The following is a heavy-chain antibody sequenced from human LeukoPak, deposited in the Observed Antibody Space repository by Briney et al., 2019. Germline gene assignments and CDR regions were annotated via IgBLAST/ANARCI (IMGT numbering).Heavy chain of an antibody. V-gene: IGHV5-51*01. CDR1: GYSFSSHW. Sequence: GESLKISCKGSGYSFSSHWIGWVRQMPGKGLEWMGIIYPDDSNTRYSPSFQGQVTISADKSISTAYLQWSSLKASDTAIYYCATTTANWFDPWGQGTLVTVSS. J-gene: IGHJ5*02. CDR2: IYPDDSNT. CDR3: ATTTANWFDP. D-gene: IGHD1/OR15-1a*01.